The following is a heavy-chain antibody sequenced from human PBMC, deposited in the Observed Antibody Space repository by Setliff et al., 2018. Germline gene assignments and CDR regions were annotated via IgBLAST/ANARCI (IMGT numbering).Heavy chain of an antibody. CDR2: ISSSNTYI. V-gene: IGHV3-21*01. CDR3: ARGPSGSGWYRVYYFDY. J-gene: IGHJ4*02. Sequence: GGSLRLSCAASGFTFSRYTMNWVRQAPGKGLEWVSSISSSNTYIYYADSMKGRFTISRDNAKNSLYLQMNSLRAEDTAVYYCARGPSGSGWYRVYYFDYWGQGTLVTAPQ. CDR1: GFTFSRYT. D-gene: IGHD6-19*01.